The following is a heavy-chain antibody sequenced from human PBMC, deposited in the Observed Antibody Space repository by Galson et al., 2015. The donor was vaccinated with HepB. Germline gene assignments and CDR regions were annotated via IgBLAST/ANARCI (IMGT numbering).Heavy chain of an antibody. D-gene: IGHD4-23*01. CDR1: GFTVSSNY. J-gene: IGHJ6*02. CDR3: ASCYGGNSYYYYYGMDV. CDR2: IYSGGST. Sequence: SLRLSCAASGFTVSSNYMSWVRQAPGKGLEWVSVIYSGGSTYYADSVKGRFTISRDNSKNTLYLQMNSLRAEDTAVYYCASCYGGNSYYYYYGMDVWGQGTTVTVSS. V-gene: IGHV3-66*01.